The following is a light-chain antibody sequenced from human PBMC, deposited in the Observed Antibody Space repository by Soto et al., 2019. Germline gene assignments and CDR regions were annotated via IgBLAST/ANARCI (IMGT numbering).Light chain of an antibody. CDR1: QSLLQSDGNTY. J-gene: IGKJ1*01. Sequence: IVMTQTPPSLSITPVQPASISCKSSQSLLQSDGNTYLYWFLQKPGQPPQLLIYAASNRFSGVPDRFSGSGSGTEFTLKISWVEAEDVGVYYCMQSIELPRTFGQGTKVDIK. CDR3: MQSIELPRT. V-gene: IGKV2D-29*01. CDR2: AAS.